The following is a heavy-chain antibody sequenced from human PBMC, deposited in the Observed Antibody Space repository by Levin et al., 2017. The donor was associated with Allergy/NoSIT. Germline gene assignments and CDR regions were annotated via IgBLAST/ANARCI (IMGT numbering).Heavy chain of an antibody. V-gene: IGHV3-23*01. CDR2: ISGSGGST. CDR3: AKDGDLTVTTYYPTSNDY. Sequence: GGSLRLSCAASGFTFSSYAMSWVRQAPGKGLEWVSAISGSGGSTYYADSVKGRFTISRDNSKNTLYLQMNSLRAEDTAVYYCAKDGDLTVTTYYPTSNDYWGQGTLVTVSS. CDR1: GFTFSSYA. D-gene: IGHD4-17*01. J-gene: IGHJ4*02.